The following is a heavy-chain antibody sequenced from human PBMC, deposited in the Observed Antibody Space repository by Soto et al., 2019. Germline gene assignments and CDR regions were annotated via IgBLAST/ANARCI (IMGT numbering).Heavy chain of an antibody. Sequence: EVQLVESGGGLVQPGGSLRLSCAASGFTFSSYWIHWVRQAPGKGLVWVSRIKGDGITTNYADSVKGRVTISRDNAKNTVYLQVNSLRAEDTAVYYCARGAFGAYYFDYWGQGTLVPVSS. V-gene: IGHV3-74*01. CDR2: IKGDGITT. D-gene: IGHD3-3*01. J-gene: IGHJ4*02. CDR1: GFTFSSYW. CDR3: ARGAFGAYYFDY.